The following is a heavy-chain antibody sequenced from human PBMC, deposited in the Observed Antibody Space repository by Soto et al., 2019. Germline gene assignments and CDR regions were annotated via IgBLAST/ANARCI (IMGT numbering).Heavy chain of an antibody. V-gene: IGHV4-30-2*06. CDR3: ARVGGYDSFDF. CDR1: GVTMSYVCYS. D-gene: IGHD5-12*01. Sequence: SETLSLTCTVSGVTMSYVCYSWSWSRQSPGKGLEWLGYISHLETSYCNPSFKSRLSLSINRSRNQFYLSLSSMTPADNALYCCARVGGYDSFDFWRQRTQVPLSS. J-gene: IGHJ4*02. CDR2: ISHLETS.